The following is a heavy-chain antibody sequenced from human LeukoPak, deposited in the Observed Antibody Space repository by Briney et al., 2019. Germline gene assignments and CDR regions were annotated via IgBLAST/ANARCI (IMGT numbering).Heavy chain of an antibody. D-gene: IGHD6-13*01. V-gene: IGHV1-69*01. CDR1: RGAFSTYA. CDR2: IIPIFGTA. J-gene: IGHJ4*02. CDR3: AREPTYTSTWYTTCDY. Sequence: ASVKVSCKASRGAFSTYAINWVRQAPGQGLEWMGGIIPIFGTANYAQKFQGRVTITADESTSTAYMELSSLRSEDTAVYYCAREPTYTSTWYTTCDYWGQGTLVTVSS.